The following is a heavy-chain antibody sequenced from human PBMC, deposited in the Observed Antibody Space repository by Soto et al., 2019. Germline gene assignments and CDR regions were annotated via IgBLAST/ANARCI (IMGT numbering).Heavy chain of an antibody. CDR3: AKDLRSRLLDAFDI. Sequence: GSLRLSCAASGFTFSSYSMNWVRQAPGKGLEWVSSISSSSSYIYYADSVKGRFTISRDNAKNSLYLQMNSLRAEDTAVYYCAKDLRSRLLDAFDIWGQGTMVTVSS. J-gene: IGHJ3*02. V-gene: IGHV3-21*04. D-gene: IGHD6-25*01. CDR1: GFTFSSYS. CDR2: ISSSSSYI.